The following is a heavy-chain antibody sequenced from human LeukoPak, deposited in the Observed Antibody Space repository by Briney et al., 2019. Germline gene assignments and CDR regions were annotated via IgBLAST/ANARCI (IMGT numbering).Heavy chain of an antibody. CDR3: ARQILPNYDYVWGSYRYSPAFDI. Sequence: PSQTLSLTCTVSGGSISSGDYYWSWIRQPPGKGLEWIGYIYYSGSTYYNPSLKSRVTISVDTSKNQFSLKLSSVTAADTAVYYCARQILPNYDYVWGSYRYSPAFDIWGQGTMVTVSS. J-gene: IGHJ3*02. CDR1: GGSISSGDYY. CDR2: IYYSGST. D-gene: IGHD3-16*02. V-gene: IGHV4-30-4*08.